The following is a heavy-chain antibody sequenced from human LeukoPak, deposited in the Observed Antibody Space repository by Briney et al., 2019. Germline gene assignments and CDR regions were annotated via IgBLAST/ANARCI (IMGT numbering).Heavy chain of an antibody. CDR1: GVSVSGYY. CDR2: VYYSGST. V-gene: IGHV4-59*02. J-gene: IGHJ4*02. CDR3: ARIHRYCSGGACYVLDN. Sequence: PSETLSLTCVVSGVSVSGYYWGWIRQPPGRGLEWIGYVYYSGSTNYNPSFKSRITISVDTSRNQFSLQLSSVTAADTAVYYCARIHRYCSGGACYVLDNWGQGTLVAVSS. D-gene: IGHD2-15*01.